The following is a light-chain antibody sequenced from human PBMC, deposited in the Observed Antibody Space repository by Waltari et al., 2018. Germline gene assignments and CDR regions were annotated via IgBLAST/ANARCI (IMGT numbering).Light chain of an antibody. V-gene: IGKV3-11*01. CDR1: QSVSSY. CDR3: QQRNTWPWT. J-gene: IGKJ1*01. CDR2: DIS. Sequence: EIVLTQSPATLSLSPGERATLSCRAGQSVSSYLAWYQQKPGQAPRLLIYDISDRATGIPARFSGSGSGTDFTLTISSQEPEDFSVYYCQQRNTWPWTFGQGTKVEIK.